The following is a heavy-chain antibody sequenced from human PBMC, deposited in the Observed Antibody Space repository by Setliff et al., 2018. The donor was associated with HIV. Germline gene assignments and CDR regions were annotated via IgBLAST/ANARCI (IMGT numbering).Heavy chain of an antibody. D-gene: IGHD5-18*01. J-gene: IGHJ3*02. CDR3: ARRGYSYGYADAFDI. Sequence: SETLSLTCTVSGGSISSHYWSWIRQPPGKGLELIGSIYYSGSTNYHPSLKSRVTISVDTSKNQFSLKLSSVTAADTAVYYCARRGYSYGYADAFDIWGQGTMVTVSS. CDR1: GGSISSHY. CDR2: IYYSGST. V-gene: IGHV4-59*11.